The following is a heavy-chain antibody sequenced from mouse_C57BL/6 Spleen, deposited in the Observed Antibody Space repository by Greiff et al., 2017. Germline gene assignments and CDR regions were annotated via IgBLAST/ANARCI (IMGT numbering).Heavy chain of an antibody. Sequence: QVQLQQSGAELARPGASVKLSCKASGYTFTSYGISWVKQRTGQGLEWIGEIYPRSGNTYYNQKFKGKATLTVDTSSSTAYMQLSSLTSEDSAVYYCAPQLGRGFDYWGQGTTLTVSS. CDR3: APQLGRGFDY. D-gene: IGHD4-1*02. J-gene: IGHJ2*01. CDR2: IYPRSGNT. V-gene: IGHV1-81*01. CDR1: GYTFTSYG.